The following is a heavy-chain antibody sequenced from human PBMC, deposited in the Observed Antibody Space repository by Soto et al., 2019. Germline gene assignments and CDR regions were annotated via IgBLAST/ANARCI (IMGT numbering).Heavy chain of an antibody. V-gene: IGHV3-21*01. J-gene: IGHJ6*01. CDR1: ACTLRTCS. D-gene: IGHD3-10*02. Sequence: LRLPWGGSACTLRTCSIHLCRQALGKGLEWVSSISSRSDIYYADSVKGRFTISRDNAKNSVSLQMNSLRAEDTADNHGACVYSPSRLAYVCDVRTQGTSDIVSPGM. CDR2: ISSRSDI. CDR3: ACVYSPSRLAYVCDVRTQGTSDIVSPGM.